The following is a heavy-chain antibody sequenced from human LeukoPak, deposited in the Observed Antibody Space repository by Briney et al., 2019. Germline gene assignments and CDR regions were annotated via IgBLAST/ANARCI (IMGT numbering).Heavy chain of an antibody. J-gene: IGHJ6*03. CDR2: IYASGST. D-gene: IGHD2-2*01. CDR3: VRGIYCSSTSCQVSGYMDV. V-gene: IGHV4-61*02. CDR1: GGSISSGSYY. Sequence: SQTLSLTFTVSGGSISSGSYYWSWIRQPAGKGLEWIGRIYASGSTNHNPSLKSRGTISVDTSKNQFSLKLSSVTAADTAVYYCVRGIYCSSTSCQVSGYMDVWGKGTTVTVSS.